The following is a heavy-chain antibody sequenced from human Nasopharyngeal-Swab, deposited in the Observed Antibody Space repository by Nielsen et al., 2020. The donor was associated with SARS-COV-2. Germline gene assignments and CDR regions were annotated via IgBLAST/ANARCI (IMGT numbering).Heavy chain of an antibody. V-gene: IGHV3-30*03. CDR3: ARGGVWFGELGLDY. Sequence: GGSLRLSCAASGFSFRTYSMNWVRQAPGKGLEWVAVISYDGSNKYYADSVKGRFTISRDNSKNTLYLQMNSLRAEDTAVYYCARGGVWFGELGLDYWGQGTLVTVSS. J-gene: IGHJ4*02. CDR1: GFSFRTYS. D-gene: IGHD3-10*01. CDR2: ISYDGSNK.